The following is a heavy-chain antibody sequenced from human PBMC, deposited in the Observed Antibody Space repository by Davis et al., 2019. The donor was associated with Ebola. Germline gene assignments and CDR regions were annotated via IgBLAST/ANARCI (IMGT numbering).Heavy chain of an antibody. V-gene: IGHV1-46*01. CDR1: GYTFTSYY. D-gene: IGHD1-26*01. J-gene: IGHJ4*02. CDR3: ARDRGMVAAYLIDY. Sequence: AASVKVSCKASGYTFTSYYMHWVRQAPGQGLEWMGIINPSGGSTNYAQKLQGRVTMTTDTSTSTAYMEVRSLRSDDTAVYYCARDRGMVAAYLIDYWGQGTLVTVSS. CDR2: INPSGGST.